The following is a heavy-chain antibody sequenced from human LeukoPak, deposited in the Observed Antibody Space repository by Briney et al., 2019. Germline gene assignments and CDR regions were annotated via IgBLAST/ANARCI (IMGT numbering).Heavy chain of an antibody. V-gene: IGHV4-34*01. CDR1: GGSFSGYY. CDR3: ARQTSKGWGIHY. CDR2: MYHSGST. D-gene: IGHD3-16*01. Sequence: SETLSLTCAVYGGSFSGYYWSWIRQPPGKGLEWIGSMYHSGSTYYNPSLKSRVTTAVDTSKNQFSLKLSSVTAADTAVYYCARQTSKGWGIHYWGQGTLVTVSS. J-gene: IGHJ4*02.